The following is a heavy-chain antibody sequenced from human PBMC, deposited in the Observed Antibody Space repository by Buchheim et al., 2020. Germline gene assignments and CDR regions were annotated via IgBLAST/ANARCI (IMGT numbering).Heavy chain of an antibody. D-gene: IGHD6-6*01. Sequence: QVQLVQSGAEVKKPGSSVKVSCKASVGSFSDNGLSWVRQAPGQGLEWIGGIIPIFGTANYAQKFQGRVTITADKSTITPYMELSSLRSEDTAVYYCARQYSSSPLDSYFGHWGQGTL. V-gene: IGHV1-69*06. J-gene: IGHJ4*02. CDR3: ARQYSSSPLDSYFGH. CDR2: IIPIFGTA. CDR1: VGSFSDNG.